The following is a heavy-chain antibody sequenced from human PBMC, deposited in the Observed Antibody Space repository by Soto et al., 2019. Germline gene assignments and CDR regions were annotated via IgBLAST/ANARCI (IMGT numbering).Heavy chain of an antibody. J-gene: IGHJ4*02. CDR1: GFTVSISY. D-gene: IGHD2-2*01. V-gene: IGHV3-66*01. CDR3: AKRKYCSSTACFDY. CDR2: IYSGGET. Sequence: EVQLVESGGALVQPGGSLRLSCAASGFTVSISYMTWVRQVPGKGLEWVSIIYSGGETYYSDSVKGRFTISRDNSKNTSYLQMNSLRAEDTAMYYCAKRKYCSSTACFDYWGQGTLVTVSS.